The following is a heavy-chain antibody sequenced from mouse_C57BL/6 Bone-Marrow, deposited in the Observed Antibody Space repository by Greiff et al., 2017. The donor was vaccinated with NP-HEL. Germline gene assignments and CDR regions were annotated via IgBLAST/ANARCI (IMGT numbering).Heavy chain of an antibody. V-gene: IGHV1-81*01. CDR2: IYPRSGNT. J-gene: IGHJ1*03. Sequence: QVQLQQSGAELARPGASVKLSCKASGYTFTSYGISWVKQRTGQGLEWIGEIYPRSGNTYYNEKFKGTAPLTADKSSSTAYMELRSLTSEDSAVYFCARSGLRRPYWYFDVWGTGTTVTVSS. D-gene: IGHD2-4*01. CDR1: GYTFTSYG. CDR3: ARSGLRRPYWYFDV.